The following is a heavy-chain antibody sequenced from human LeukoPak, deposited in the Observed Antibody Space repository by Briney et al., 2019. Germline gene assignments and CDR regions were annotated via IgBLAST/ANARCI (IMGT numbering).Heavy chain of an antibody. V-gene: IGHV3-23*01. Sequence: GSLRLSCAASGLTVSSTSMTWVRQAPGKGLEWVSTITTSDGNTYYADSVKGRFTVSRDNSKNTLYLQMNSLRAEDTAVYYCAKDGGLWVSAHWGDSWGRGTLVTVSS. CDR3: AKDGGLWVSAHWGDS. D-gene: IGHD7-27*01. CDR1: GLTVSSTS. CDR2: ITTSDGNT. J-gene: IGHJ4*02.